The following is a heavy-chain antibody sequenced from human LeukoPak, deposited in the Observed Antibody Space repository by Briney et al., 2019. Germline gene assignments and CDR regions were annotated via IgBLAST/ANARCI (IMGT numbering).Heavy chain of an antibody. V-gene: IGHV3-48*04. D-gene: IGHD6-19*01. Sequence: PRGSLRLSCAASGFTFSSYSINWVRQAPGKGLEWVSYISDTSATIYYYAESVRGRFTISRDNAKNSLYLQMSSLRAEDTAIYYCARVRGSDWSVYHIDNWGQGTLVTVSS. CDR1: GFTFSSYS. CDR2: ISDTSATI. J-gene: IGHJ4*02. CDR3: ARVRGSDWSVYHIDN.